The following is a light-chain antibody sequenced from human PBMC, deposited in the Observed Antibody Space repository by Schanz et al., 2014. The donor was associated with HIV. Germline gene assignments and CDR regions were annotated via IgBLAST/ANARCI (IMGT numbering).Light chain of an antibody. CDR3: SSYTTSSTLV. Sequence: QSVLTQPASVSGSPGQSITISCTGTSRDVGSYNLVSWYQQHPGKAPKLLIYEVTKRPSGVSNRFSGSKSGNTASLTISGLQAEDEADYYCSSYTTSSTLVFGGGTKLTVL. CDR2: EVT. J-gene: IGLJ2*01. V-gene: IGLV2-14*02. CDR1: SRDVGSYNL.